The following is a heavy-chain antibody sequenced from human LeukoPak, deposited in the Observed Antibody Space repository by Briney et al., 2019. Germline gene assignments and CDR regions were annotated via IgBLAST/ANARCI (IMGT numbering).Heavy chain of an antibody. V-gene: IGHV3-21*01. D-gene: IGHD5-18*01. Sequence: PGGSLRLSCAASGFTFSSFGMSWVRQAPGKGLEWVSSITTSSYIFYPDSLKGRFTISRDNARNSLYLQMDSLRAEDTAVYYCARADTTMPRAWAFDIWGQGTMVTVSS. CDR1: GFTFSSFG. CDR2: ITTSSYI. J-gene: IGHJ3*02. CDR3: ARADTTMPRAWAFDI.